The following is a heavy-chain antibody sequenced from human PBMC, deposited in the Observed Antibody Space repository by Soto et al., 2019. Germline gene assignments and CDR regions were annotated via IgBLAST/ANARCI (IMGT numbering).Heavy chain of an antibody. V-gene: IGHV4-39*07. Sequence: SETLSLTCNVSGGSISTSRSYWAWIRQPPGKGLEWLANIFYSGSTYYNPSLASRVTVSVDTSKNEFSLKLSSVTAADTAVYYCARATGNWNYVTYYYMDVWGKGTTVTVSS. D-gene: IGHD1-7*01. CDR3: ARATGNWNYVTYYYMDV. J-gene: IGHJ6*03. CDR2: IFYSGST. CDR1: GGSISTSRSY.